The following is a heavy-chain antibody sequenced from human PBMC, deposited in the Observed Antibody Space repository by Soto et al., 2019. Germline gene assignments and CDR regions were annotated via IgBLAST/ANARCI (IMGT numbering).Heavy chain of an antibody. V-gene: IGHV4-31*03. CDR1: GGSISSDIYY. Sequence: QVQLQESGPGLVKPSQTLSLTCTVSGGSISSDIYYWNWLRQHPGKGLEWIGYIYVSGSTDYNPSLRSRVTISADTSKSQFSLKLTSVTAADTAVYYCARRDFGEFFFDVWGQGTRVTVSS. J-gene: IGHJ4*02. CDR2: IYVSGST. D-gene: IGHD3-10*01. CDR3: ARRDFGEFFFDV.